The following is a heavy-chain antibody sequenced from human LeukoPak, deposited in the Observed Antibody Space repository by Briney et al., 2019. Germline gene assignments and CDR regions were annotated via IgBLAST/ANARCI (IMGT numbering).Heavy chain of an antibody. CDR3: ARQDYAYFYMDV. Sequence: SVNVSCKASGGSFCSYAISWVRHAPGQGLEWMGRVIPILDTTNYAQKFQGRVTITADKSTSTAYMEVSSLRSDDTAMYYCARQDYAYFYMDVWGEGTTITVS. V-gene: IGHV1-69*04. CDR2: VIPILDTT. J-gene: IGHJ6*03. CDR1: GGSFCSYA.